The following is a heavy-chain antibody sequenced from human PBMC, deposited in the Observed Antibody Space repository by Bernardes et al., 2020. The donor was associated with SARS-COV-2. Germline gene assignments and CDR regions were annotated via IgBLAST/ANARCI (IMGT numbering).Heavy chain of an antibody. CDR3: ATGPALVPAAREAWFDP. CDR1: GYTLTELS. V-gene: IGHV1-24*01. D-gene: IGHD2-2*01. CDR2: FDPEDGET. J-gene: IGHJ5*02. Sequence: ASVKVSCKVSGYTLTELSMHWARQAPGKGLEWMGGFDPEDGETIYAQKFQGRVTITEDTSTDTAYMELSSLRSEDTAVYYCATGPALVPAAREAWFDPWGQGTLVTVSS.